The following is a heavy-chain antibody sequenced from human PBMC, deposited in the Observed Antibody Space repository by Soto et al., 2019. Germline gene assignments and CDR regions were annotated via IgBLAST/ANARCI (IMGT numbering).Heavy chain of an antibody. CDR2: IYYSGST. J-gene: IGHJ4*02. CDR3: ARSPDTAMVIGGYFDY. D-gene: IGHD5-18*01. V-gene: IGHV4-39*07. CDR1: GGSISSSSYY. Sequence: PSETLSLTCTVSGGSISSSSYYWGWIRQPPGKGLEWIGSIYYSGSTNYNPSLKSRVTISVDTSKNQFSLKLSSVTAADTAVYYCARSPDTAMVIGGYFDYWGQGTLVTVSS.